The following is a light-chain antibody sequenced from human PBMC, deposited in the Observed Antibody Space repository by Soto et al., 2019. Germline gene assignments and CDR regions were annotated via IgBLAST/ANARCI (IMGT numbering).Light chain of an antibody. J-gene: IGKJ2*01. V-gene: IGKV3-20*01. CDR3: QQYGISQNT. CDR2: GAS. CDR1: QSVSSGY. Sequence: ETVMTQSPGTLSLSPGERATLSCRASQSVSSGYLAWYQQKPGQAPRLLIFGASNRATGIPDRFTGSWSGTDFTLTISRLEPEDFAVYYCQQYGISQNTFGQGTKLEIK.